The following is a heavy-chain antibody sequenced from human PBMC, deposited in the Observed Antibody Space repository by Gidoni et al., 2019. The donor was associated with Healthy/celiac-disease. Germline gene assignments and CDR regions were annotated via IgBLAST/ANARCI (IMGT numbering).Heavy chain of an antibody. V-gene: IGHV4-34*01. CDR3: ARGPIKLWFGELLSSHNWFDP. J-gene: IGHJ5*02. Sequence: QVQLQQWGAGLLKPSETLSLTCAVYGGSFRGYYWSWIRQPPGKGLEWIGEINHSGSTNYNPSLKSRVTISVDTSKNQFSLKLSSVTAADTAVYYCARGPIKLWFGELLSSHNWFDPWGQGTLVTVSS. CDR2: INHSGST. D-gene: IGHD3-10*01. CDR1: GGSFRGYY.